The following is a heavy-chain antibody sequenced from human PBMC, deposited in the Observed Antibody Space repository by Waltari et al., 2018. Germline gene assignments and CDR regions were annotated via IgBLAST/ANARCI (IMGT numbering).Heavy chain of an antibody. CDR1: GGSISSYY. CDR2: IYYSGST. D-gene: IGHD3-3*01. Sequence: QVQLQESGPGLVKPSETLSLTCTVSGGSISSYYGSWIRQPPGQGLEWIGYIYYSGSTNYNPSLKSRVTISVDTSKNQFSLKLSSVTAADTAVYYCARSGRTIFGVVIDVYFDYWGQGTLVTVSS. CDR3: ARSGRTIFGVVIDVYFDY. V-gene: IGHV4-59*01. J-gene: IGHJ4*02.